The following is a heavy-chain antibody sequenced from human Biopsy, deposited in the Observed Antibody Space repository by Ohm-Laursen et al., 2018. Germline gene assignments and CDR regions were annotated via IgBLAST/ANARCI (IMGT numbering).Heavy chain of an antibody. CDR3: ARDGKRWDYSTYFSWHFDL. V-gene: IGHV3-30*03. CDR1: GFTFTSYA. Sequence: SLRLSCTASGFTFTSYAMHWVRQAPGKGLEWVAVISYDGSCEYYADSLQGRFIISRDNPKNTVDLQMNSLRAEDTAVYFCARDGKRWDYSTYFSWHFDLWGRGTLVTVSS. J-gene: IGHJ2*01. CDR2: ISYDGSCE. D-gene: IGHD4-11*01.